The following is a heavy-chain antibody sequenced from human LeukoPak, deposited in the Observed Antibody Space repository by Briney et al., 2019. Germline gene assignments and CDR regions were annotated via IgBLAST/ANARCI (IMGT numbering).Heavy chain of an antibody. V-gene: IGHV3-21*01. D-gene: IGHD6-6*01. CDR2: ISSSSSYI. J-gene: IGHJ3*02. Sequence: GGSLRLSCAGSGFTFSSYSMNWVRQAPGKGLEWVSSISSSSSYIYYADSVKGRFTISRDNAKNSLYLQMNSLRAEDTAVYYCARGAIAARGDAFDILGQGTMVTVSS. CDR3: ARGAIAARGDAFDI. CDR1: GFTFSSYS.